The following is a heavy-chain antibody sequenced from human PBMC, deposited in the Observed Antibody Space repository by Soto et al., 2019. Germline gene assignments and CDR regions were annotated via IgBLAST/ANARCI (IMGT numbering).Heavy chain of an antibody. D-gene: IGHD6-13*01. CDR3: ARHGVAAAPRPWFDP. CDR1: GYSFTSYW. V-gene: IGHV5-10-1*01. CDR2: IDPSDSYT. Sequence: VESLKISCNGSGYSFTSYWISWVRQMPGKGLEWMGRIDPSDSYTNYSPSFQGHVTISADKSISTAYLQWSSLKASDTAMYYCARHGVAAAPRPWFDPWGQGTLVTVSS. J-gene: IGHJ5*02.